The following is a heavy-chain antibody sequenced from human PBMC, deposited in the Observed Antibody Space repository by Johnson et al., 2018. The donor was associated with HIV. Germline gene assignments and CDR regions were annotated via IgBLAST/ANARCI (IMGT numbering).Heavy chain of an antibody. D-gene: IGHD2-8*02. Sequence: VKLVESGGGVVQPWGSLRLSCAASGFTVSSNYMSWVRPAPGKGLEWVSVMYSGGCTDYADSVKGRFTIPRDNSKNTLYVQMNSLRAEDTAVYYCAKSGPRAFDIWGQGTMVTVSA. J-gene: IGHJ3*02. CDR2: MYSGGCT. CDR1: GFTVSSNY. V-gene: IGHV3-66*01. CDR3: AKSGPRAFDI.